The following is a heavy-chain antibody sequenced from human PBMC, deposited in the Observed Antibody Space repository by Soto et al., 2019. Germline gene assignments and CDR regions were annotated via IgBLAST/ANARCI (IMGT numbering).Heavy chain of an antibody. Sequence: VGSLSLSCAASGFTFSIYSMNWVRHAPGKGLEWVSSISSSSSYIYYADSVKGRFTISRDNAKNSLYLQMNSLRAEDTAVYYCARDMSGYSDNYYFDYWGQGTLVTVSS. D-gene: IGHD3-3*01. CDR2: ISSSSSYI. V-gene: IGHV3-21*01. CDR3: ARDMSGYSDNYYFDY. CDR1: GFTFSIYS. J-gene: IGHJ4*02.